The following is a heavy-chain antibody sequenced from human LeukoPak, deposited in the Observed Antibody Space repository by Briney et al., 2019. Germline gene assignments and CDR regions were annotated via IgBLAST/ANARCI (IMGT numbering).Heavy chain of an antibody. CDR1: GYSINRGYY. D-gene: IGHD1-1*01. Sequence: SETLSLTCAVSGYSINRGYYWGWIRQPPGKGLEWIVSISHGGSTYYNPALKSRVTTSVDTSKNQFSLKLTSVTAADTAVYYCARVMERGPNWFDPWGQGTLVTVSS. CDR3: ARVMERGPNWFDP. CDR2: ISHGGST. V-gene: IGHV4-38-2*01. J-gene: IGHJ5*02.